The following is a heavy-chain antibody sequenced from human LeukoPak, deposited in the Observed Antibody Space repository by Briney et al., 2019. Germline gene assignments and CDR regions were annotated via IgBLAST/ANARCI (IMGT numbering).Heavy chain of an antibody. Sequence: GGSLRLSCAASGFTFSSYAMSWVRQAPGKGLEWVSGISDRHGSTIYADSVKGRFTISRDNSKNTLYLQMNSLRAEDTAVYYCAKGSELSIIVVVPAAIDYWGQGTLVTVSS. J-gene: IGHJ4*02. CDR3: AKGSELSIIVVVPAAIDY. CDR2: ISDRHGST. V-gene: IGHV3-23*01. D-gene: IGHD2-2*02. CDR1: GFTFSSYA.